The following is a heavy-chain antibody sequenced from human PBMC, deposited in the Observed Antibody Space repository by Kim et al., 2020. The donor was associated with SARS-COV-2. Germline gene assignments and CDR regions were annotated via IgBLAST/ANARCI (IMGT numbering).Heavy chain of an antibody. J-gene: IGHJ4*02. CDR3: ARGAYGVRGVTDY. D-gene: IGHD3-10*01. Sequence: GGSLRLSCAASGFTFSDYYMSWIRQAPGKGLEWVSYISSSSSYTNYADSVKGRFTISRDNAKNSLYLQMNSLRAEDTAVYYCARGAYGVRGVTDYWGQGTLVTVSS. CDR1: GFTFSDYY. V-gene: IGHV3-11*05. CDR2: ISSSSSYT.